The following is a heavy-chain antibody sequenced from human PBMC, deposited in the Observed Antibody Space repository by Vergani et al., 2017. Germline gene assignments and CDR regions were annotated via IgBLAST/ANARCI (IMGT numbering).Heavy chain of an antibody. V-gene: IGHV1-69*04. Sequence: QVQLVQSGAEVKKPGSSVKVSCKASGGTFSSYAISWVRQAPGQGLEWMGRIIPILGIANYAQKFQGRVTITADKSTSTAYMELSSLRSEDTAVYYCATGYSSGWDLFDYWGQGTLVTVSS. J-gene: IGHJ4*02. D-gene: IGHD6-19*01. CDR2: IIPILGIA. CDR3: ATGYSSGWDLFDY. CDR1: GGTFSSYA.